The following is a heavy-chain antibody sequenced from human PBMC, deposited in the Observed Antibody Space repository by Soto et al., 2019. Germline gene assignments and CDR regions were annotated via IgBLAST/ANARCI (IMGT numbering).Heavy chain of an antibody. CDR1: GFNFGTYA. D-gene: IGHD3-16*01. V-gene: IGHV3-23*01. Sequence: EVQLLESGGDLVQPGGSLRFSCAASGFNFGTYAMGWVRQAPGKGLEWVSSMSGSGSWMYHADSVKGRFAISRENSRNTLYLQMNSLRVEDTALYYCVGGGGDSFDCWGQGTLVAVSS. J-gene: IGHJ4*02. CDR2: MSGSGSWM. CDR3: VGGGGDSFDC.